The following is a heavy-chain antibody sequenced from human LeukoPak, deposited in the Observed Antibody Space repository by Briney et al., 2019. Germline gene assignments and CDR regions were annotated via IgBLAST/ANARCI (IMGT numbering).Heavy chain of an antibody. CDR2: IKQDGSEK. Sequence: GGSLRLSCAASGFTFSSYWMSWLRQAPGKGLEWVANIKQDGSEKYYVDSVKGRFTISRDNAKNSLYLQMNSLRAEDTAVYYCARLYCSGGSCYSITAFDYWGQGTLVTVSS. J-gene: IGHJ4*02. CDR3: ARLYCSGGSCYSITAFDY. V-gene: IGHV3-7*01. D-gene: IGHD2-15*01. CDR1: GFTFSSYW.